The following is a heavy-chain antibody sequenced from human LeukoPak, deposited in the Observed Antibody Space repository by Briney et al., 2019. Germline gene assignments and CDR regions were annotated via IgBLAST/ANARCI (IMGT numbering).Heavy chain of an antibody. CDR2: ISYDGDNK. CDR1: GSPFSSYA. J-gene: IGHJ5*02. CDR3: AKSGYQLLAGNWFDP. V-gene: IGHV3-30*18. Sequence: GGSLRLSCAASGSPFSSYAMHWVRQAPGKGLEWVAVISYDGDNKYYADSVKGRFTISRDHSKNTLHLQMNSLRPEDTAVYYCAKSGYQLLAGNWFDPWGQGTLVTVSS. D-gene: IGHD2-2*01.